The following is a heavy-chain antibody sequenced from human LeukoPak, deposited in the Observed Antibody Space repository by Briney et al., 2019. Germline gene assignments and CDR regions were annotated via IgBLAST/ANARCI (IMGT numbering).Heavy chain of an antibody. CDR3: ARGRGYSYGYAYYYYYMDV. J-gene: IGHJ6*03. D-gene: IGHD5-18*01. CDR2: INHSGST. V-gene: IGHV4-34*01. CDR1: GFTFSSYS. Sequence: GSLRLSCAASGFTFSSYSMNWIRQPPGKGLEWIGEINHSGSTNYNPSLKSRVTISVDTSKNQFSLKLSSVTAADTAVYYCARGRGYSYGYAYYYYYMDVWGKGTTVTVSS.